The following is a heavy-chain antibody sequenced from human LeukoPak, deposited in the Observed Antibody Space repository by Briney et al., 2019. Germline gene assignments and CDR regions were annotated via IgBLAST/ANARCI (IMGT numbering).Heavy chain of an antibody. Sequence: SVKVSCKASGYTFTDYYIDWVRQAPGQGLEWMGRIIPILGIANYAQKFQGRVTITADKSTSTAYMELSSLRSEDTAVYYCARDGGIAVAGSFFDYWGQGTLVTVSS. CDR2: IIPILGIA. CDR1: GYTFTDYY. CDR3: ARDGGIAVAGSFFDY. D-gene: IGHD6-19*01. J-gene: IGHJ4*02. V-gene: IGHV1-69*04.